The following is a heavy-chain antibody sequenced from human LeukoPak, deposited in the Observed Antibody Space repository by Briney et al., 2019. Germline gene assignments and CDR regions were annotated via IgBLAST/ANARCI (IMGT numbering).Heavy chain of an antibody. Sequence: SETLSLTCAVYGGSFSGYYWSWIRQPPGKGLEWIGEINHSGSTNYNPSLKSRVTISVDTSKNQFSLKLSSVTAADTAVYYCARGPSSVLRYFDWFPKRVQGRDYWGQGTLVTVSA. V-gene: IGHV4-34*01. CDR1: GGSFSGYY. J-gene: IGHJ4*02. CDR3: ARGPSSVLRYFDWFPKRVQGRDY. D-gene: IGHD3-9*01. CDR2: INHSGST.